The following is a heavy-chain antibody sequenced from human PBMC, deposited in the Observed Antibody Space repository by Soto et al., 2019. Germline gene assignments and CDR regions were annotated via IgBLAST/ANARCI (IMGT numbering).Heavy chain of an antibody. CDR1: GYTFTSYG. CDR2: ISAYNGNT. Sequence: QVQLVQSGAEVKKPGASVKVSCKASGYTFTSYGISWVRQAPGQGLEWMGWISAYNGNTNYAQKLQGRVTMTTDTSTITAYMELRSLRSDDTAVYYCARDLRKDYSNYYFDYWGQGTLVTVSS. D-gene: IGHD4-4*01. V-gene: IGHV1-18*01. J-gene: IGHJ4*02. CDR3: ARDLRKDYSNYYFDY.